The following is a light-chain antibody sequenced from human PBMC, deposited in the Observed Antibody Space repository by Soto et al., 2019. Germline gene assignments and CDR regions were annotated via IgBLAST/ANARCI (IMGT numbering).Light chain of an antibody. CDR1: QGINNY. Sequence: DIQMTQSPSPLSASVGDRVAITCRASQGINNYLAWYQQKPGKIPKLLIYGASTLQSGVPSRFSGSGSGTDFTLTISSLQPEDVATYYCQKYNGAPWTFGQGTKVEIK. CDR3: QKYNGAPWT. V-gene: IGKV1-27*01. J-gene: IGKJ1*01. CDR2: GAS.